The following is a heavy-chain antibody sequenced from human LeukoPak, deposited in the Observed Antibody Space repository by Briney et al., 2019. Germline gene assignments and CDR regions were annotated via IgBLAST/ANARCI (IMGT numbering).Heavy chain of an antibody. CDR1: GFTFSSYW. J-gene: IGHJ4*02. CDR3: ARARVGAISPFDY. D-gene: IGHD1-26*01. Sequence: GGSLRLSCAASGFTFSSYWMHWVRQAPGKGLVWVSRINSDGSSTSYADSVKGRYTISRDNAKNTLYLQMNSLRAEDTAVYYCARARVGAISPFDYWGQGTLVTVSS. CDR2: INSDGSST. V-gene: IGHV3-74*01.